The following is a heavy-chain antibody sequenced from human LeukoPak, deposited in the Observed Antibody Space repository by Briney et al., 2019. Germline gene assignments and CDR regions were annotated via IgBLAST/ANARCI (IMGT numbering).Heavy chain of an antibody. CDR2: MNPYTGDT. CDR3: TRGSLSGSSRDY. D-gene: IGHD1-26*01. Sequence: ASVKVSCKASRYTFTGYDINWVRQATGQGLEWMGWMNPYTGDTGYAQKFQGRVTMTRNASVDTAYMELSGLRSEDTAVYYCTRGSLSGSSRDYWGQGTLVTVSS. V-gene: IGHV1-8*01. J-gene: IGHJ4*02. CDR1: RYTFTGYD.